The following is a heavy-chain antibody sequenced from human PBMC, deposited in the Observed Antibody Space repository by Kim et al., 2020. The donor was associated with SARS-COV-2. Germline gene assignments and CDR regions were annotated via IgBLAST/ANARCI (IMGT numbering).Heavy chain of an antibody. V-gene: IGHV4-59*01. CDR1: GGSISSYY. Sequence: SETLSLTCTVSGGSISSYYWSWIRQPPGKGLEWIGYIYYSGSTNYNPSLKSRVTISVDTSRNQFSLKLSSVTAADMAVYSCARVYYDILIGYYCPDYYF. D-gene: IGHD3-9*01. CDR3: ARVYYDILIGYYCPDYYF. J-gene: IGHJ4*01. CDR2: IYYSGST.